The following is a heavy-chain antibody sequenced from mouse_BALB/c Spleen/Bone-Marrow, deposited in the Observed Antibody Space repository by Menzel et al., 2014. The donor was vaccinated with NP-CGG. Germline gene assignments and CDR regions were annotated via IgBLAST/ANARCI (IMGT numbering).Heavy chain of an antibody. CDR3: ARHAYYDQTEVSFVY. J-gene: IGHJ3*01. CDR2: ISGGGSYT. Sequence: DVMLVESGGGLVKSGGFLKLSCAASGFTFNNYGMSWVRQTPEKRLEWVATISGGGSYTFYPDSVKGRFTISRDNAKNDLYLQLSSLRSEDTALYYCARHAYYDQTEVSFVYWGQGTLVTVSA. CDR1: GFTFNNYG. D-gene: IGHD2-4*01. V-gene: IGHV5-9-2*01.